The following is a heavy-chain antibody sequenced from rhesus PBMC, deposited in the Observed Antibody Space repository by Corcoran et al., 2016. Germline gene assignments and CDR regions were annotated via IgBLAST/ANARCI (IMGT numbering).Heavy chain of an antibody. CDR1: GGSISGYYY. CDR2: SCGNSGST. CDR3: ARLTDSTTYLDY. J-gene: IGHJ4*01. D-gene: IGHD6-13*01. V-gene: IGHV4-143*01. Sequence: QVQLQESGPGLVKPSETLSLTCTVSGGSISGYYYWIWIRRPPGKGLEWIGASCGNSGSTDYHPSLKSRFTISKDTSKNQFSLKLSSVTAADTAVYFCARLTDSTTYLDYWGQGVLVTVSS.